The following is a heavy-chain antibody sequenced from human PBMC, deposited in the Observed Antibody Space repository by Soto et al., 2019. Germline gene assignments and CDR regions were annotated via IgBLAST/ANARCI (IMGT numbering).Heavy chain of an antibody. J-gene: IGHJ4*02. D-gene: IGHD3-10*01. Sequence: GGSLRLSCAASGFTFSSYSMNWVRQAPGKGLEWVSYISSSSSTIYYADSVKGRFTISRDNAKNSLYLQMNSLRAEDTAVYYCAAATYYYGSGSYYYFDYWGQGTLVTVSS. V-gene: IGHV3-48*01. CDR3: AAATYYYGSGSYYYFDY. CDR2: ISSSSSTI. CDR1: GFTFSSYS.